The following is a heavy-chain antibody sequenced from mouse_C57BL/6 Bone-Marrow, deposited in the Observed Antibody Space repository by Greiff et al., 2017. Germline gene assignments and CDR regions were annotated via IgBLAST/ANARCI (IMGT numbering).Heavy chain of an antibody. CDR3: AFSSYVDD. J-gene: IGHJ2*01. CDR2: IVPEDGET. Sequence: KQRTEQGLEWIGRIVPEDGETKYAPTFQGKATITADTSSNTAYLQLSSLTSEDTAVYYCAFSSYVDDWGQGTTLTVSS. D-gene: IGHD1-1*01. V-gene: IGHV14-2*01.